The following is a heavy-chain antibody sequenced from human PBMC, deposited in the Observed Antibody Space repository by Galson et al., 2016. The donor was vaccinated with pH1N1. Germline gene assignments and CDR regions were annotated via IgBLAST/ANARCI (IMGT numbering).Heavy chain of an antibody. Sequence: SLRLSCAASGFTLSTYGMHWVRQAPGKGLEWVAVLWSDGTKKYYGDSVKGRFSISRDNAKNLLFLQMNSLRAEDTAVYYCARGGVSVAAVFDLWGQGALVTVSP. J-gene: IGHJ4*02. CDR2: LWSDGTKK. D-gene: IGHD6-19*01. CDR1: GFTLSTYG. CDR3: ARGGVSVAAVFDL. V-gene: IGHV3-33*01.